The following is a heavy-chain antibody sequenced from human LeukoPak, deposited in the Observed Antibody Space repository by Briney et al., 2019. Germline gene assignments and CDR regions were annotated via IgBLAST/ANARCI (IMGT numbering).Heavy chain of an antibody. CDR3: ASSGSYGVWYFDY. V-gene: IGHV1-69*05. J-gene: IGHJ4*02. D-gene: IGHD1-26*01. CDR1: GGTFSSYA. Sequence: SVKVSCKASGGTFSSYAISWVRQAPGQGLEWMGGIIPIFGTANYAQKFQGRVTITTDESTSTAYMELSSLRSEDTAVYHCASSGSYGVWYFDYWGQGTLVTVFS. CDR2: IIPIFGTA.